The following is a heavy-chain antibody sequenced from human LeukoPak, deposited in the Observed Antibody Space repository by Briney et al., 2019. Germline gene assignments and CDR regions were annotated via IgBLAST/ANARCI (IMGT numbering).Heavy chain of an antibody. CDR3: ARDEARYSSGYYPNWFDP. D-gene: IGHD3-22*01. Sequence: ASVKVSFKCSGYTFTSYGSSWVRQAPGQGLEWMGLISGYNGYTHYAHNLQGRVTMTTDTSTSTAYMELRSLRSDDTDVYYCARDEARYSSGYYPNWFDPWGQGTLVTVSS. CDR2: ISGYNGYT. CDR1: GYTFTSYG. J-gene: IGHJ5*02. V-gene: IGHV1-18*01.